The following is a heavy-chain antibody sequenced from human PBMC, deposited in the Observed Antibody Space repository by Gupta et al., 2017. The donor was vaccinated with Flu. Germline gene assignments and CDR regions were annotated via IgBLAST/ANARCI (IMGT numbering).Heavy chain of an antibody. V-gene: IGHV3-23*01. Sequence: EVQLLESGGGLVQPGGSLRLSCAASGFTFSSYAMSWVRQAPGKGLEGVSAISGSGGRTYYADAGKGRFTISRDNSKNTLYLQMNSLRAEETAVYYCAKAPTGGGATGAFDIGGQGTMVTVSS. J-gene: IGHJ3*02. D-gene: IGHD1-26*01. CDR2: ISGSGGRT. CDR3: AKAPTGGGATGAFDI. CDR1: GFTFSSYA.